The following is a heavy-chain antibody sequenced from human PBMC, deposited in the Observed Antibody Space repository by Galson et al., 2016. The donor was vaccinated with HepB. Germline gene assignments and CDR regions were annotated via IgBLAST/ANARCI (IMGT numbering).Heavy chain of an antibody. D-gene: IGHD6-25*01. CDR1: GFTFSSYW. J-gene: IGHJ4*02. CDR2: ITTDVTDA. CDR3: ARDKAADTPFDH. V-gene: IGHV3-74*01. Sequence: SLRLSCAASGFTFSSYWIHWVRQVPGKGLVWVARITTDVTDAGYAASVEGRFTVSRDNANRVVYLEMTSLRGDDTAVYYCARDKAADTPFDHWSQGTLVTVSS.